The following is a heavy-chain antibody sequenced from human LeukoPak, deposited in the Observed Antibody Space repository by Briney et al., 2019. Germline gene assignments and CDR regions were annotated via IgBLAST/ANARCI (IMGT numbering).Heavy chain of an antibody. CDR1: GGSISSYY. D-gene: IGHD3-22*01. Sequence: SETLSLTCTVSGGSISSYYWSWIRQPPGKGLEWIGYIYYSGSTNYNPSLKSQVTISVDTSKNQFSLKLSSVTAADTAVYYCAREWGGDYYDSSGYKTGYWYFDLWGRGTLVTVSS. CDR3: AREWGGDYYDSSGYKTGYWYFDL. J-gene: IGHJ2*01. V-gene: IGHV4-59*01. CDR2: IYYSGST.